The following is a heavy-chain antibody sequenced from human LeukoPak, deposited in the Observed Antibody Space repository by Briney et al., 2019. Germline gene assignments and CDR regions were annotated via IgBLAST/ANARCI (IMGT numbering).Heavy chain of an antibody. V-gene: IGHV1-24*01. J-gene: IGHJ3*02. Sequence: ASVKVSCKVSGYTLTELSMHWVRQAPGKGLEWMGGFDPEDGETIYAQKFQGRVTITADESTSTAYMELSSLRSEDTAVYYCASITGYCSGGSCYVALKSGSNAFDIWGQGTMVTVSS. CDR2: FDPEDGET. D-gene: IGHD2-15*01. CDR3: ASITGYCSGGSCYVALKSGSNAFDI. CDR1: GYTLTELS.